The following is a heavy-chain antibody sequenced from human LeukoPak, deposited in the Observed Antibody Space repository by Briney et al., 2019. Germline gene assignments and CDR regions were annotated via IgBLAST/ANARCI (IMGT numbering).Heavy chain of an antibody. Sequence: PGGSLRLSCAASGFIFDDYYMTWIRQAPGKGLEWVSSIGNSGGTIYYADSVKGRFTISRDNAKNSLYLQMNSLRAEDTAVYFCARVATYYYGSRSYSQLYHFDYWGQGTLVTVSS. CDR2: IGNSGGTI. CDR1: GFIFDDYY. V-gene: IGHV3-11*01. D-gene: IGHD3-10*01. J-gene: IGHJ4*02. CDR3: ARVATYYYGSRSYSQLYHFDY.